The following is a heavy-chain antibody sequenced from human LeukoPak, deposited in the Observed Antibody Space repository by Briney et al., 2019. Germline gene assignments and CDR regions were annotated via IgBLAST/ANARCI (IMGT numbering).Heavy chain of an antibody. CDR2: IIPIFGTA. D-gene: IGHD3-9*01. V-gene: IGHV1-69*06. Sequence: ASVKVSCKASGGTFSSYAISWVRQAPGQGLEWMGGIIPIFGTANYAQKFQGRVAITADKSTSTAYMELSSLRSEDTAVYYCARTDFDWSPFDPWGQGTLVTVSS. J-gene: IGHJ5*02. CDR1: GGTFSSYA. CDR3: ARTDFDWSPFDP.